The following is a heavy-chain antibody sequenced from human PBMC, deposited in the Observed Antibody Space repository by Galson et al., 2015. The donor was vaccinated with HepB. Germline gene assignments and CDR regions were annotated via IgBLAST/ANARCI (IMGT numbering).Heavy chain of an antibody. Sequence: SVKVSCKASGYTFTSYAMHWVRQAPGQRLEWMGWINAGNGNTKYSQKFQGRVTITRDTSASTAYMELSSLRSEDTAVYYCARWGLRGPADAFDIWGQGTMVTVSS. CDR2: INAGNGNT. D-gene: IGHD7-27*01. V-gene: IGHV1-3*01. J-gene: IGHJ3*02. CDR1: GYTFTSYA. CDR3: ARWGLRGPADAFDI.